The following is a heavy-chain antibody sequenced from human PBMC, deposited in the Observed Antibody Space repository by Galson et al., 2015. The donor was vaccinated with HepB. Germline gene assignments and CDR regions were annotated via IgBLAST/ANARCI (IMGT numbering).Heavy chain of an antibody. J-gene: IGHJ3*01. CDR1: GGSFYNYA. CDR3: ARERNTVVGRDAFDV. D-gene: IGHD2-21*01. V-gene: IGHV1-69*06. Sequence: SVKVSCKASGGSFYNYAISWVRQAPGQGPEWMGGIIPVFGTAKYEQKFQGRVTISADISTRTAYMELRGLRSEDTAVYYCARERNTVVGRDAFDVWGQGTMVTVSS. CDR2: IIPVFGTA.